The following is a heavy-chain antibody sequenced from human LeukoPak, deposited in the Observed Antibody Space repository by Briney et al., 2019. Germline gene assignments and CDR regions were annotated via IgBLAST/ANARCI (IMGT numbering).Heavy chain of an antibody. CDR3: ATALPSYAVTVYYFDY. CDR1: GYTLTELS. V-gene: IGHV1-24*01. CDR2: FDPEDGET. Sequence: ASVKVFCKVSGYTLTELSMHWVRQAPGKGLEWMGGFDPEDGETIYAQKFQGRVTMTEDTSTDTAYMELSSLRSEDTAVYYCATALPSYAVTVYYFDYWGQGTLVTVSS. J-gene: IGHJ4*02. D-gene: IGHD3-3*01.